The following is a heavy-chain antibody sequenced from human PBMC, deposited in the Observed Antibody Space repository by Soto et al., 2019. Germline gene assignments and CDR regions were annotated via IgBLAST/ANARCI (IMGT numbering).Heavy chain of an antibody. J-gene: IGHJ3*02. CDR3: ARLTGEFAFDI. D-gene: IGHD7-27*01. CDR1: GFTFSSYW. Sequence: GGSLRLSCVASGFTFSSYWMHWVRQAPGKGLVWVSRINSDGSSTSYADSVKGRFTISRDNAKNTLYLQMNSLRAEDTAVYYCARLTGEFAFDIWGQGTMVTVSS. V-gene: IGHV3-74*01. CDR2: INSDGSST.